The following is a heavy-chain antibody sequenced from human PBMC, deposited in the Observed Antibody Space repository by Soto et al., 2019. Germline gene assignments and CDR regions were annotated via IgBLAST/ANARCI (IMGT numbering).Heavy chain of an antibody. J-gene: IGHJ5*02. Sequence: PSETLSLTCTVSGGSTSSSSYYWGWIRQPPGKGLEWIGSMYYSGSTYYNPSLKSRVTISADTSKNQFSLKLSSVTAADTAVYYCASHHYDILTGYYPNWFDPWGQGTLVTVSS. CDR2: MYYSGST. V-gene: IGHV4-39*01. CDR3: ASHHYDILTGYYPNWFDP. CDR1: GGSTSSSSYY. D-gene: IGHD3-9*01.